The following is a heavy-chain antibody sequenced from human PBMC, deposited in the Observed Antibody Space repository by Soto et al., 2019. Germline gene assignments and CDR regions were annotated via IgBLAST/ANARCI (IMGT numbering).Heavy chain of an antibody. CDR1: GFTFSRYG. J-gene: IGHJ3*02. CDR3: ASYRIAAADDAFDI. Sequence: NPGGSLRLSCAASGFTFSRYGMHWVRQGPGNGLEWVASISSSSSYIYYADSVKGRFTISKDNANNSLYLQMNSLRAEDTAVYYCASYRIAAADDAFDIWGQRTMVTVSS. CDR2: ISSSSSYI. V-gene: IGHV3-21*01. D-gene: IGHD6-13*01.